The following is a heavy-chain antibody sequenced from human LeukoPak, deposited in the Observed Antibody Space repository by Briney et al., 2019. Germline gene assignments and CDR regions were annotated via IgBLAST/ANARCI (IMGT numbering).Heavy chain of an antibody. J-gene: IGHJ4*02. CDR3: ARTSSSWL. CDR2: IYDSGST. CDR1: GASINSYY. V-gene: IGHV4-59*01. D-gene: IGHD6-13*01. Sequence: KTSETLSLTCTVSGASINSYYWSWIRQPPGKGLEWIGCIYDSGSTDYNPSLKSRVTISVDTSKNQFSLKLTSVTAADTAMYYCARTSSSWLWGQGTLVTVSS.